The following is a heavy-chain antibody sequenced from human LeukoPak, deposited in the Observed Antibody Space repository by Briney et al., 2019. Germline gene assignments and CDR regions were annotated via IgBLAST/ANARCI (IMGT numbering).Heavy chain of an antibody. CDR2: IYSDGST. CDR1: GFAVGHNY. CDR3: ARSEAGEDPMDV. V-gene: IGHV3-66*01. Sequence: GGSLRLSCAIAGFAVGHNYMSWVRRAPGKGLEWLSIIYSDGSTYYADSVKDRITISRDISKNTVNLQINSLRVDDTAVYYCARSEAGEDPMDVWGQGTAVTVSS. D-gene: IGHD3-16*01. J-gene: IGHJ6*02.